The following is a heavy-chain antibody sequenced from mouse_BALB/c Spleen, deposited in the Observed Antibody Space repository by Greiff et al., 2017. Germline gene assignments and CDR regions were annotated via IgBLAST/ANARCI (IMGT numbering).Heavy chain of an antibody. CDR1: GFTFSSYT. Sequence: DVHLVESGGGLVQPGGSLKLSCAASGFTFSSYTMSWVRQTPEKRLEWVAYISNGGGSTYYPDTVKGRFTISRDNAKNTLYLQMSSLKSEDTAMYYCARHRGTTTASVYFDYWGQGTTLTVSS. D-gene: IGHD1-2*01. J-gene: IGHJ2*01. CDR3: ARHRGTTTASVYFDY. CDR2: ISNGGGST. V-gene: IGHV5-12-2*01.